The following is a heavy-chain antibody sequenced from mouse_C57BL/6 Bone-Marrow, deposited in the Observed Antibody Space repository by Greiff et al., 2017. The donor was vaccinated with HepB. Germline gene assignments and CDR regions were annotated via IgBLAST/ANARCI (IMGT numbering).Heavy chain of an antibody. D-gene: IGHD2-1*01. J-gene: IGHJ3*01. CDR1: GYTFTNYW. V-gene: IGHV1-63*01. CDR2: IYPGGGYT. CDR3: ARGGFYYAFAY. Sequence: LQESGAELVRPGTSVKMSCKASGYTFTNYWIGWAKQRPGHGLEWIGDIYPGGGYTNYNEKFKGKATLTADKSSSTAYMQFSSLTSEDSAIYSCARGGFYYAFAYWGQGTLVTVSA.